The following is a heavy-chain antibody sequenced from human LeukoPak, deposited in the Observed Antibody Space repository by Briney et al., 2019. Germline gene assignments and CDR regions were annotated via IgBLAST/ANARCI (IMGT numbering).Heavy chain of an antibody. D-gene: IGHD6-13*01. CDR3: ASASSHRIAAGGDY. CDR2: IHRDESSR. J-gene: IGHJ4*02. Sequence: GGSLRLSCAASGFTFSNYWMHWVRQAAGRGLVWVSLIHRDESSRNYADSVKGRFTISRDNAKNTLYLQMSSLRAEDTAVYYCASASSHRIAAGGDYWGQGTLVTVSS. V-gene: IGHV3-74*01. CDR1: GFTFSNYW.